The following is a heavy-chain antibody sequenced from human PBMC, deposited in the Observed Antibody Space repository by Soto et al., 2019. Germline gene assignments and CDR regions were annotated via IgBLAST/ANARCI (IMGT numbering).Heavy chain of an antibody. D-gene: IGHD5-18*01. J-gene: IGHJ4*02. Sequence: PSETLSLTCTVSGGSISSGGYYWSWIRQHPGKGLERIGYIYYSGSTYYNPSLKNRVTISVDTSKNQFSLKLSSVTAADTAVYYCARSGYSYGPNPLLYWGQGTLVTVS. CDR3: ARSGYSYGPNPLLY. CDR1: GGSISSGGYY. V-gene: IGHV4-31*03. CDR2: IYYSGST.